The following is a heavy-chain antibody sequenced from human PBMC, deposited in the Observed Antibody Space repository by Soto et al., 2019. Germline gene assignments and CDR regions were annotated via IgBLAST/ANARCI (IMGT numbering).Heavy chain of an antibody. CDR1: ADTFTSYY. J-gene: IGHJ4*02. V-gene: IGHV1-69*13. Sequence: ASVKVSCKAPADTFTSYYIHWVRQAPGQGLEWMGGIIPIFGTANYAQKFQGRVTITADESTSTAYMELSSLRSEDTAVYYCARGPRSGYSYGRFDYWGQGTLVTVPQ. D-gene: IGHD5-18*01. CDR3: ARGPRSGYSYGRFDY. CDR2: IIPIFGTA.